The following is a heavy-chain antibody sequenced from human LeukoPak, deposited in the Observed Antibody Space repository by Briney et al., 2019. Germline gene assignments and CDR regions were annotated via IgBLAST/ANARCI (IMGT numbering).Heavy chain of an antibody. Sequence: SETLSLTCTVSGASVSSHYWSWIRQPPGKGLEWIGYVSYSGGTNYNPSLKSRVTISLNTSKDQFSLRLNSVTAADTAVYYCARLSTYYDFWSPLDYWGQGTLVTVSS. CDR1: GASVSSHY. V-gene: IGHV4-59*02. J-gene: IGHJ4*02. CDR3: ARLSTYYDFWSPLDY. D-gene: IGHD3-3*01. CDR2: VSYSGGT.